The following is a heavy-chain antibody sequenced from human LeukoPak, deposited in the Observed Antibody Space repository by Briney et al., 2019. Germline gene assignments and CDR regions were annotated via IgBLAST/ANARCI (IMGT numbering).Heavy chain of an antibody. D-gene: IGHD3-10*01. Sequence: ASVKVSCKASGYTFTGYYMHWVRQAPGQGLEWMGWINPNSGGTNYAQKFQGRVTMTRDTSISTAYMELSRLRSDDTAVHYCARAIGAMVRGVIVPLGYWGQGTLVTVSS. CDR3: ARAIGAMVRGVIVPLGY. CDR1: GYTFTGYY. CDR2: INPNSGGT. V-gene: IGHV1-2*02. J-gene: IGHJ4*02.